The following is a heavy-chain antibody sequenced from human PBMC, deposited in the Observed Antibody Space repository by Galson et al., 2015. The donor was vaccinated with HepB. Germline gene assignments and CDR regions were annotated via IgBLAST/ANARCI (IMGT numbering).Heavy chain of an antibody. V-gene: IGHV1-18*01. Sequence: SVKVSCKASGYTFTTYFINWVRQAPGQGLQWMGRVSTYNGDTQYAQDLQDRVTMTTDTSTSTAYLELGSLRSEDTAVYYCARVPLGYCSGGSCKTAFDYWGQGTLVTVSS. CDR2: VSTYNGDT. CDR3: ARVPLGYCSGGSCKTAFDY. CDR1: GYTFTTYF. D-gene: IGHD2-15*01. J-gene: IGHJ4*02.